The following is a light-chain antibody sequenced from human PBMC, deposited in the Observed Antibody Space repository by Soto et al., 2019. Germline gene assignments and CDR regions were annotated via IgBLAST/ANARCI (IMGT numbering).Light chain of an antibody. V-gene: IGKV3-15*01. Sequence: EIVMTQSPATLSVSPGERATLSCRASQSVSGNLAWYLHEPGQAPRLLIYGASTRATGIPARFSGSGSGTEFTLTISSLQSEDFADYYCQQYNNWPPTFGQGTKVEIK. CDR1: QSVSGN. CDR3: QQYNNWPPT. CDR2: GAS. J-gene: IGKJ1*01.